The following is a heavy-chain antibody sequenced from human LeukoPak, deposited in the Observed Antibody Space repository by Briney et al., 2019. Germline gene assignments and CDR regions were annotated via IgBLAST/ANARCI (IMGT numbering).Heavy chain of an antibody. Sequence: PSETLSLTCTVSGGSISSYYWSWIRQPPGKGLEWIGYIYYSGSTNYNPSLKSRVTISVDTSKNQFSLKLSSVTAADTAVYYCARALHREWAPLDYWGQGTLVTVSS. CDR1: GGSISSYY. J-gene: IGHJ4*02. CDR3: ARALHREWAPLDY. CDR2: IYYSGST. D-gene: IGHD1-14*01. V-gene: IGHV4-59*01.